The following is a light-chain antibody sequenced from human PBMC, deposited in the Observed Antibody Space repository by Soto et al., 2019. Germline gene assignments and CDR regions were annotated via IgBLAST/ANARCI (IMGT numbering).Light chain of an antibody. CDR3: QQYNNWPPFT. CDR2: GAS. J-gene: IGKJ2*01. V-gene: IGKV3-15*01. CDR1: QSVSSD. Sequence: EIVMTQSPATLSVSPGERVTLSCRASQSVSSDLAWYQQKPGQAPRLLIYGASTRATDIPARFSGSGSGTEFTLSISSLQSEDFAVYYCQQYNNWPPFTFGQGTKVDIK.